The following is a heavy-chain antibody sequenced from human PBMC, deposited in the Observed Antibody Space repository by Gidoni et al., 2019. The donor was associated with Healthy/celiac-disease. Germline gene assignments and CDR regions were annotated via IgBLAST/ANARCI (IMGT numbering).Heavy chain of an antibody. CDR1: GYTFTSYA. Sequence: QVQLVQSGAEVKKPGASVKVSCKASGYTFTSYAMHWVRQAPGQRLEWMGWINAGNGNTKYSQKFQGRVTITRDTSASTAYMELSSLRSEDTAVYYCARGFRGSSGWYGPLGYWGQGTLVTVSS. CDR3: ARGFRGSSGWYGPLGY. V-gene: IGHV1-3*01. J-gene: IGHJ4*02. CDR2: INAGNGNT. D-gene: IGHD6-19*01.